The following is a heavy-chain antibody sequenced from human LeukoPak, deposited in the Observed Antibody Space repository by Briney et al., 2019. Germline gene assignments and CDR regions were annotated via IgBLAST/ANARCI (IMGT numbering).Heavy chain of an antibody. V-gene: IGHV1-2*02. Sequence: GASVKVSCKASGYTFTGYYMHWVRQAPGQGLEWMGWINPNSGGTNYAQKFQGRVTMTRDTSISTAYMELSRLRSDDTAVYYCAREVVAVAKYYYYYMDVWGKGTTVTVSS. J-gene: IGHJ6*03. CDR2: INPNSGGT. D-gene: IGHD6-19*01. CDR1: GYTFTGYY. CDR3: AREVVAVAKYYYYYMDV.